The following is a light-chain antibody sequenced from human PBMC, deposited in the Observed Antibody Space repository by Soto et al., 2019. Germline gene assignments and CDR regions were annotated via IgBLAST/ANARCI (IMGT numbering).Light chain of an antibody. J-gene: IGKJ2*01. V-gene: IGKV1-5*01. CDR1: QSISSW. CDR2: DAS. Sequence: DIQMTQSPSPLSASVGARVTITCRASQSISSWLAWYQQKPGKAPKLLIYDASSLESGVPSRFSGSGSGTEFTLTISSRQPDDFATYYGQQYNSYPYTFGQGTKREIK. CDR3: QQYNSYPYT.